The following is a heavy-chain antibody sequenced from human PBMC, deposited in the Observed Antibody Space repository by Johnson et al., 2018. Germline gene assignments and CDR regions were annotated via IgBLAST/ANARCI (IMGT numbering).Heavy chain of an antibody. Sequence: VQLVQSGGGLVQPGGSLGLSCAASGFTFSSYAMNWVRQAPGKGLEWVSTISGSDDSTDYADFEKGRFAISRDNSKNTLYLQMKILRAEDTAVYYCAKGDSPHIGSYFSLGMDVWGQGTTVTVSS. CDR2: ISGSDDST. CDR3: AKGDSPHIGSYFSLGMDV. V-gene: IGHV3-23*04. CDR1: GFTFSSYA. D-gene: IGHD1-26*01. J-gene: IGHJ6*02.